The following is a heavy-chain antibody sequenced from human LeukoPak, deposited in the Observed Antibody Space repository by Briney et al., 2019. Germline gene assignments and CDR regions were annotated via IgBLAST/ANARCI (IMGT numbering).Heavy chain of an antibody. CDR2: IYYSEST. D-gene: IGHD3-10*01. Sequence: SETLSLTCTVSGGSISSGDYFWGWIRQHPGKGLEWIGYIYYSESTYYNPSLKSRVTISVDTSKNQFSLMLNSVTAADTAMYYCARRGTGRWFDPWGQGTLVTVSS. J-gene: IGHJ5*02. CDR3: ARRGTGRWFDP. V-gene: IGHV4-31*03. CDR1: GGSISSGDYF.